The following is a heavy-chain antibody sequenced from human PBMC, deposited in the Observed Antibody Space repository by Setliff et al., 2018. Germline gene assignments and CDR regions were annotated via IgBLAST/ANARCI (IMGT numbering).Heavy chain of an antibody. CDR3: ARSGWLREYYFDY. CDR1: GYTFTGYY. Sequence: VASVKVSCKASGYTFTGYYMHWVRQAPGQGLEWMGWINPNSGGTNYAQKFQGWVTMTRDTSISTAYMELSRLRSDDTAVYYCARSGWLREYYFDYWGQGTLVTVLL. V-gene: IGHV1-2*04. J-gene: IGHJ4*02. D-gene: IGHD5-12*01. CDR2: INPNSGGT.